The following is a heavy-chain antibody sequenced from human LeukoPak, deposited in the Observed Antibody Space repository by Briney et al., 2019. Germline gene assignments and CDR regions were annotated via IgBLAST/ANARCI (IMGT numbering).Heavy chain of an antibody. J-gene: IGHJ4*02. CDR3: ARDGDSSGYYVVSY. CDR1: GFTFSSYS. D-gene: IGHD3-22*01. Sequence: GGSLRLSCAASGFTFSSYSMNWVRQAPGKGLEWVSSISSSSSYIYYAGSVKGRFTISRDNAKNSLYLQMNSPRAEDTAVYYCARDGDSSGYYVVSYWGQGTLVTVSS. CDR2: ISSSSSYI. V-gene: IGHV3-21*01.